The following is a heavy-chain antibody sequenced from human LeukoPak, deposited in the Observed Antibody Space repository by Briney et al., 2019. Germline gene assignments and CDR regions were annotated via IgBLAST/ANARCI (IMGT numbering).Heavy chain of an antibody. Sequence: GGSLRLSCAASGFTFSSYSMNWDRQAPGKGLEWVSAISGSGGSTYYADSVKGRFTISRDNSKNTLYLQMNSLRAEDTAVYYCAKDQTAMVIVAFDIWGQGTMVTVSS. CDR1: GFTFSSYS. CDR3: AKDQTAMVIVAFDI. V-gene: IGHV3-23*01. J-gene: IGHJ3*02. D-gene: IGHD5-18*01. CDR2: ISGSGGST.